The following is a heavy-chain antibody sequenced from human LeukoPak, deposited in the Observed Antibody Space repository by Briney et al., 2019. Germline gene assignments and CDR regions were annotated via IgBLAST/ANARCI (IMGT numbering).Heavy chain of an antibody. D-gene: IGHD3-3*01. CDR2: IYTSGST. Sequence: PSETLSLTCTVSGGSISSGSYYWSWIRQPAGKGLEWIGRIYTSGSTNYNPSLKSRVTISVDTSKNQFSLKLSSVTAADTAVYYCARGVVSIFGVASYYYYYYMDVWGKGTTVTVSS. CDR1: GGSISSGSYY. CDR3: ARGVVSIFGVASYYYYYYMDV. V-gene: IGHV4-61*02. J-gene: IGHJ6*03.